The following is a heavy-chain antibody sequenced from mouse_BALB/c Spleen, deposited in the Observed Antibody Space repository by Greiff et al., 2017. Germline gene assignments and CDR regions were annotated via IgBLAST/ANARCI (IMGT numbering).Heavy chain of an antibody. CDR1: GFTFSDYY. CDR3: ARDIGTTTVYYAMDY. D-gene: IGHD2-14*01. Sequence: EVKLMESGGGLVKPGGSLKLSCAASGFTFSDYYMYWVRQTPEKRLEWVATISDGGSYTYYPDSVKGRFTISRDNAKNNLYLQMSSLKSEDTAMYYCARDIGTTTVYYAMDYWGQGTSVTVSS. V-gene: IGHV5-4*02. J-gene: IGHJ4*01. CDR2: ISDGGSYT.